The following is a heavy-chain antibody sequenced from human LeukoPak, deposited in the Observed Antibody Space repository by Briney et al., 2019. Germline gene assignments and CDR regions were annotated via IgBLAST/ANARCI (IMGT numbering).Heavy chain of an antibody. CDR3: ARTAPYYDSSGYYSPYYYYGIDV. CDR1: GFTFSSYW. V-gene: IGHV3-74*01. Sequence: GGSLRLSCAASGFTFSSYWMHWVRQAPGKGLVWVSRINSDGSSTSYADSVKGRFTISRDNAKNTLYLQMNSLRAEDTAVYYCARTAPYYDSSGYYSPYYYYGIDVWGQGTTVTVSS. D-gene: IGHD3-22*01. CDR2: INSDGSST. J-gene: IGHJ6*02.